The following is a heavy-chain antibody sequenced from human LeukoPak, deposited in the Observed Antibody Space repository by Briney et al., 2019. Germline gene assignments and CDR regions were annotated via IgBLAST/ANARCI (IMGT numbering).Heavy chain of an antibody. J-gene: IGHJ4*02. CDR1: GFTFSSYW. CDR2: IKQDGSEI. CDR3: AREGGGYYDSSGYSQYYFDY. V-gene: IGHV3-7*01. D-gene: IGHD3-22*01. Sequence: GGSLRLSCAASGFTFSSYWLSWVRQAPGKGLEWVANIKQDGSEIYCVDSMKGRLTISRDNAKNSLYLQMNSLRVEDTAVYYCAREGGGYYDSSGYSQYYFDYWGQGTLVTVSS.